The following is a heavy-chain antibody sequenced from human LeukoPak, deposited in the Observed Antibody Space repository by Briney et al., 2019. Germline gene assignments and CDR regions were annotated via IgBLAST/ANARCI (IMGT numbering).Heavy chain of an antibody. D-gene: IGHD6-19*01. J-gene: IGHJ4*02. V-gene: IGHV3-30*18. CDR1: GFTFSNYG. CDR3: AKGRQWLAH. Sequence: GGSLRISCAASGFTFSNYGMPWVRQAPGKGLEWVAVISYDGSNKYYADSVKGRFTISRDNSKNTLYLQMNSLRAEDTAVYYCAKGRQWLAHWGQGTLVTVSS. CDR2: ISYDGSNK.